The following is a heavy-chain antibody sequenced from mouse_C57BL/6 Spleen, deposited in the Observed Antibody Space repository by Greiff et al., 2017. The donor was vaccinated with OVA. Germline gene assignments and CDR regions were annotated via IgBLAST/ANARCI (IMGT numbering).Heavy chain of an antibody. CDR2: INPNYGTT. V-gene: IGHV1-39*01. Sequence: VQLKESGPELVKPGASVKISCKASGYSFTDYNMNWVKQSNGKSLEWIGVINPNYGTTSYNQKFKGKATLTVDQSSSTAYMQLNSLTSEDSAVYYCAKGGSSQYYFDYWGQGTTLTVSS. CDR1: GYSFTDYN. J-gene: IGHJ2*01. CDR3: AKGGSSQYYFDY. D-gene: IGHD1-1*01.